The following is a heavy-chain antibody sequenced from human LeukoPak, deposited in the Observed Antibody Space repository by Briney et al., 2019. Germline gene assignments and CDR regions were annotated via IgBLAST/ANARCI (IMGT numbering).Heavy chain of an antibody. V-gene: IGHV1-2*02. CDR1: GYTFTGSY. CDR3: ARGRTTVTPGDY. J-gene: IGHJ4*02. Sequence: ASVKVSCKASGYTFTGSYLHWVRQAPGQGLEWVGWINPNSAATNYPQRFQGRVTMTRDTSITTAYMELSRLISDDTAVYYCARGRTTVTPGDYWGQETLVTTSS. CDR2: INPNSAAT. D-gene: IGHD4-17*01.